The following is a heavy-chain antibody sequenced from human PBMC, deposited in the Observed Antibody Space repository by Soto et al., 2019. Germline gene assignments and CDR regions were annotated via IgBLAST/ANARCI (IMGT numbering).Heavy chain of an antibody. V-gene: IGHV3-74*01. CDR3: ARVRTGSYNWFDP. J-gene: IGHJ5*02. CDR1: RFTFSTYW. D-gene: IGHD3-10*01. CDR2: INSDGSRT. Sequence: EVQLVESGEGLVQPGGSLRLSCAASRFTFSTYWMHWVRQAPGKGLVWVSRINSDGSRTTYADSVKGRFTISRDNAKNTLYLQMNSLRAEDTAVYYCARVRTGSYNWFDPWGQGTLVTVSS.